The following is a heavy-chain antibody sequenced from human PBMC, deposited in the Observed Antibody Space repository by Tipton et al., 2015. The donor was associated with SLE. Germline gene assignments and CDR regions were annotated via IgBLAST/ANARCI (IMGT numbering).Heavy chain of an antibody. V-gene: IGHV4-59*11. D-gene: IGHD3-10*01. J-gene: IGHJ6*02. CDR3: ARGGSNFLSGDYYYAFDV. Sequence: TLSLTCTVSGGSISSHYWSWIRQPPGKGLEWLGHIYYSGSSDYSPSLKSRATISVDTSKNQFSLRLTSATAADTAVYYCARGGSNFLSGDYYYAFDVWGQGTTVTVSS. CDR1: GGSISSHY. CDR2: IYYSGSS.